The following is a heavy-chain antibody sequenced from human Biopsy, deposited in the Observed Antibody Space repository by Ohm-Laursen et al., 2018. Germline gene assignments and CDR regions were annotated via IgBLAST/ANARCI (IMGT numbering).Heavy chain of an antibody. CDR3: GNEVHGRDY. V-gene: IGHV4-34*08. D-gene: IGHD2-15*01. CDR1: GKTFSDYQ. J-gene: IGHJ4*02. CDR2: INQAGTT. Sequence: SDTLPLTCAVFGKTFSDYQWSWIRQPPGKGLEWIVQINQAGTTNYNPSLKSRVSISADASKYEFSLRLISVTAADTAVYLCGNEVHGRDYWGLGAQVTVSS.